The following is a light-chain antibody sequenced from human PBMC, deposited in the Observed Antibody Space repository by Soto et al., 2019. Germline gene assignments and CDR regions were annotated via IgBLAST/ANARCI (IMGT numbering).Light chain of an antibody. CDR2: EDN. J-gene: IGLJ2*01. CDR3: QSYDRSNVV. V-gene: IGLV6-57*04. Sequence: NFMLTQPHSVSESPGKTVTISCTRSSGSIASNYVQWYQQRPGSAPTTVIYEDNQRPSGVPDRFSGSIDSSSNSASLTISGLKNEYAADYYCQSYDRSNVVFGGGTKVTVL. CDR1: SGSIASNY.